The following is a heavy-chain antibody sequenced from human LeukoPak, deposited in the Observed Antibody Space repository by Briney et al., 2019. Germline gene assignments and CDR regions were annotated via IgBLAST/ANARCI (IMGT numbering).Heavy chain of an antibody. D-gene: IGHD2-15*01. V-gene: IGHV3-73*01. CDR1: GFTFSGSA. Sequence: GGSLRLSCAASGFTFSGSAMHWVRQASGKGLEWVGRIRSKANSYATAYAASVKGRFTISRDDSKNTAYLQMNSLKTEDTAVYYCTRLERDCSGGSCYFDYYYYGMDVWGQGTTVTVSS. J-gene: IGHJ6*02. CDR3: TRLERDCSGGSCYFDYYYYGMDV. CDR2: IRSKANSYAT.